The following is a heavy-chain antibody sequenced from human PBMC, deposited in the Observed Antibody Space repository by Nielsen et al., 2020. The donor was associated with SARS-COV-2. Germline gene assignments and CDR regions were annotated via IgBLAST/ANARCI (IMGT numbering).Heavy chain of an antibody. CDR3: ARVGGINVAFDY. D-gene: IGHD3-16*02. J-gene: IGHJ4*02. Sequence: GGSLRLSCAASGFTFSSYAMHWVRQAPGKGLEWVAVISYDGSNKYYADSVKGRFTISRDNSKNTLYLQMNSLRAEDTAVYYCARVGGINVAFDYWGQGTLVTVSS. CDR1: GFTFSSYA. CDR2: ISYDGSNK. V-gene: IGHV3-30*04.